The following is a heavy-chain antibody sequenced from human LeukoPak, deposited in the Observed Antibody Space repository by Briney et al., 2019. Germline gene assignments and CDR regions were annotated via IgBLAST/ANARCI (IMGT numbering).Heavy chain of an antibody. Sequence: GASVKVSCKASGYTFTGYYMHWVRQAPGQGREWMGWINPNSGGTNYAQKFQGRVTMTRDTSISTAYMELSRLRSDDTAVYYCARDQSPSYYYDSSGFDYWGQGTLVTVSS. D-gene: IGHD3-22*01. CDR3: ARDQSPSYYYDSSGFDY. CDR1: GYTFTGYY. J-gene: IGHJ4*02. V-gene: IGHV1-2*02. CDR2: INPNSGGT.